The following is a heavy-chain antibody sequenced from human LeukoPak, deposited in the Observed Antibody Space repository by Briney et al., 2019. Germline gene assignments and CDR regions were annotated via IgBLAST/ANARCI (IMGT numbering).Heavy chain of an antibody. CDR2: IRGDGGST. Sequence: GGSLGLSCVASGFTFSNYWMHWVRQAPGKGLEWVSLIRGDGGSTYYADSVKGRFTISRDNSKNSLYLQMNSLRTEDTALYYCAKDRYSGSFDPWGQGTLVTVSS. CDR1: GFTFSNYW. CDR3: AKDRYSGSFDP. V-gene: IGHV3-43*02. J-gene: IGHJ5*02. D-gene: IGHD1-26*01.